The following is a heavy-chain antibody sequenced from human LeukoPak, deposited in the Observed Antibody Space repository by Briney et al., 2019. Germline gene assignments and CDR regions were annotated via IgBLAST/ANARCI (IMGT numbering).Heavy chain of an antibody. CDR1: GFTFTTYW. Sequence: GESLRLSCAASGFTFTTYWMSWVRQLPGKGLEWVANIKQDGREKYYVDSVKGRFTISRDNAKNSLYLQMNSLGAEDTAVYYCARVEDYDILTGFDYWGQGTLVTVSS. V-gene: IGHV3-7*01. CDR3: ARVEDYDILTGFDY. J-gene: IGHJ4*02. D-gene: IGHD3-9*01. CDR2: IKQDGREK.